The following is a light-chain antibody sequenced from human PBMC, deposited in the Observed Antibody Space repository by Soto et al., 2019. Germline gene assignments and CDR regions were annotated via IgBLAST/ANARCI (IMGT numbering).Light chain of an antibody. CDR2: DAS. CDR3: QHYGGMWT. J-gene: IGKJ1*01. V-gene: IGKV1-5*01. CDR1: QPITNR. Sequence: DTQMTQSPSTLSASVGDRVTITCRASQPITNRLAWYQQKPGKAPKVLIYDASSLESGVPSRFSGSGSGTECILTISSLQPDDFASYCCQHYGGMWTFGQGTKVEIK.